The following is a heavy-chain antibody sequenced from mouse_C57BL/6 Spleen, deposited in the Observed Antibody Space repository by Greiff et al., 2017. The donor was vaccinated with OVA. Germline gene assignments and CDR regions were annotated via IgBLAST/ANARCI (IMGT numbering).Heavy chain of an antibody. D-gene: IGHD3-3*01. CDR3: ARKHGTGYAMDY. Sequence: VQLQQSGPGLVQPSQSLSITCTVSGFSLTSYGVHWVRQSPGKGLEWLGVIWSGGSTDYNAAFISRLSISKDNSKSQVFFKMNSLQADDTAIYYCARKHGTGYAMDYWGQGTSVTVSS. CDR1: GFSLTSYG. J-gene: IGHJ4*01. V-gene: IGHV2-2*01. CDR2: IWSGGST.